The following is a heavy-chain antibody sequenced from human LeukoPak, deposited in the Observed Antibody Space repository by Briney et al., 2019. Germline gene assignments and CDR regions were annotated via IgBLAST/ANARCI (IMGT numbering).Heavy chain of an antibody. CDR1: GFTFSSYA. D-gene: IGHD2-2*01. CDR2: ISGSGGST. J-gene: IGHJ3*02. V-gene: IGHV3-23*01. CDR3: AKDRRCSSTSCGDAFDI. Sequence: GGSLRLSCAASGFTFSSYAMSWVRQAPGKGLEWVSAISGSGGSTYYADSVKGRFTTSRDNSKNTLYLQMNSLRAEDTAVYYCAKDRRCSSTSCGDAFDIWGQGTMVTVSS.